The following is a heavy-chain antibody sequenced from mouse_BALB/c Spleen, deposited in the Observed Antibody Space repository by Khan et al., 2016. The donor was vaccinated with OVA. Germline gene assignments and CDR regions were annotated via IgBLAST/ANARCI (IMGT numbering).Heavy chain of an antibody. CDR1: GYSFTGYF. CDR3: ARIYGSDFYY. Sequence: EVELQESGPELVKPGASVKISCKASGYSFTGYFMNWVMQSHGKSLEWIGRINPHIGETFYNPKFKGKVTLTTDESSSTAHMELRSLASEDSAVYYCARIYGSDFYYWGQGTSLTVSS. J-gene: IGHJ2*02. CDR2: INPHIGET. V-gene: IGHV1-20*02. D-gene: IGHD1-1*01.